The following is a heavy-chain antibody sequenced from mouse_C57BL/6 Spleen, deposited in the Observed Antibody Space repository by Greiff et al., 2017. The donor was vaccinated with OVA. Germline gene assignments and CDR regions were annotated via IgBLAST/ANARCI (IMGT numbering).Heavy chain of an antibody. CDR1: GYTFTSYW. V-gene: IGHV1-72*01. CDR2: IDPNSGGT. J-gene: IGHJ1*03. CDR3: ARERKYGSREDGYFDV. Sequence: QVQLQQPGAELVKPGASVKLSCKASGYTFTSYWMHWVKQRPGRGLEWIGRIDPNSGGTKYNEKFKSKATLTVDKPSSTAYMQLSSLTSEDSAVYYCARERKYGSREDGYFDVWGTGTTVTVSS. D-gene: IGHD1-1*01.